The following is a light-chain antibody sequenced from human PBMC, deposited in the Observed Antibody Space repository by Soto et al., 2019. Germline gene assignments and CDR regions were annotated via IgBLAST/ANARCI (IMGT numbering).Light chain of an antibody. Sequence: QSALTQPASVSGSPGQSITISCTGTSSDVGGYNYVSWYQQHPGKAPKLMIYDVSDRPSGVSNRFSGSKSGNTASLTISGLQAEDEADHYSSPYTSSSTLYVFRTGTKVTVL. CDR3: SPYTSSSTLYV. J-gene: IGLJ1*01. V-gene: IGLV2-14*01. CDR2: DVS. CDR1: SSDVGGYNY.